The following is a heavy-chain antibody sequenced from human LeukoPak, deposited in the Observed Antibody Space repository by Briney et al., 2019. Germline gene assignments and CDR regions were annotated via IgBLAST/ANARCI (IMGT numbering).Heavy chain of an antibody. CDR3: ARGANGDLPKNY. Sequence: GGSLRLSCAASGFTFSSYEMNWVRQAPGKGLEWVSYISSSGSTIYYADSVKGRFTISRDNAKNSLYLQMNSLRAGDTAVYYCARGANGDLPKNYWGQGTLVTVSS. V-gene: IGHV3-48*03. J-gene: IGHJ4*02. CDR2: ISSSGSTI. CDR1: GFTFSSYE. D-gene: IGHD4-17*01.